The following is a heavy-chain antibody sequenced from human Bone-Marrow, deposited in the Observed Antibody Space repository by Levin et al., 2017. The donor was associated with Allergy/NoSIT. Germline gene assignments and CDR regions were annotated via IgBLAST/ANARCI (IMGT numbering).Heavy chain of an antibody. J-gene: IGHJ5*01. V-gene: IGHV3-72*01. CDR1: GFTFSEHY. Sequence: GGSLRLSCAASGFTFSEHYMDWFRQAPGKGLEWVGRSRNKANSYTTEFAASVKGRFTISRDASKNLLYLQMNNLNIEDTAVYFCTRAFHLTGRYYMDSWGQGTLVTVSS. CDR2: SRNKANSYTT. D-gene: IGHD7-27*01. CDR3: TRAFHLTGRYYMDS.